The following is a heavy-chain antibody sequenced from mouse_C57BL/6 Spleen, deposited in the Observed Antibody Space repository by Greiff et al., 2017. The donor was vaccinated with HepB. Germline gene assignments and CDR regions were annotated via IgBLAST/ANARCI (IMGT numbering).Heavy chain of an antibody. CDR2: ISSGSSTI. V-gene: IGHV5-17*01. Sequence: EVQWVESGGGLVKPGGSLKLSCAASGFTFSDYGMHWVRQAPEKGLEWVAYISSGSSTIYYADTVKGRFTISRDNAKNTLFLQMTSLRSEDTAMYYCARCDGYYFYYAMDYWGQGTSVTVSS. J-gene: IGHJ4*01. D-gene: IGHD2-3*01. CDR3: ARCDGYYFYYAMDY. CDR1: GFTFSDYG.